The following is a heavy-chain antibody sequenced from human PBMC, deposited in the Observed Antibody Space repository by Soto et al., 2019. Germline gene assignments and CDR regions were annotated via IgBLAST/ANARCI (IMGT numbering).Heavy chain of an antibody. V-gene: IGHV4-59*01. Sequence: PSETLSLTCTVSGGSISGYYWSWIRQPPGKGLEWIGYIYYSGSTTYNPSLKSRVTMSVDTSKNQFSLKLSSVTAADTAVYYCARDSWSGYYLNWFDPWGQGTLVTVSS. J-gene: IGHJ5*02. CDR3: ARDSWSGYYLNWFDP. CDR1: GGSISGYY. D-gene: IGHD3-3*01. CDR2: IYYSGST.